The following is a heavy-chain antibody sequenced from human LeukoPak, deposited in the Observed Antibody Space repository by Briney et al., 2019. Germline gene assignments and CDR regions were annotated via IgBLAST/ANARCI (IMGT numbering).Heavy chain of an antibody. CDR1: GFTFSNHG. CDR2: IWYDGSNK. J-gene: IGHJ4*02. Sequence: GGSLRLSCAASGFTFSNHGMHWVRQAPGKGLEWVAVIWYDGSNKYYADSAKGRFTISRDDSKCTLYLQMNSLRAEDTAVYYCARRPRYSSGPVGDYWGQGTLVTVSS. V-gene: IGHV3-33*01. CDR3: ARRPRYSSGPVGDY. D-gene: IGHD6-19*01.